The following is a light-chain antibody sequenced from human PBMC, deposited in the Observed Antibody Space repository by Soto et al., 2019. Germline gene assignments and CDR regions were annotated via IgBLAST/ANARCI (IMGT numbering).Light chain of an antibody. V-gene: IGLV2-14*01. CDR3: NSHTTMNTYV. J-gene: IGLJ1*01. CDR1: STDVGAYNY. CDR2: EVS. Sequence: QSVLTQPASVSGSPGQSITISCTGSSTDVGAYNYVSWYQQYPGQAPNLLIYEVSRRPSGFSHRFSGSKSVNTASLTISGLQAEDEAHYYCNSHTTMNTYVFGTGTKVTVL.